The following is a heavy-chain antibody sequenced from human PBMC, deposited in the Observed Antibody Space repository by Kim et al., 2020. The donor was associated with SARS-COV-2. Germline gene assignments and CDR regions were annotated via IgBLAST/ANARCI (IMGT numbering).Heavy chain of an antibody. V-gene: IGHV3-74*01. J-gene: IGHJ4*02. Sequence: ADSGEGRVAISRHNAENTQYLQMNSLTAEDTAVYYCARQSCDYKNYLDYWGQGTLVTVSS. CDR3: ARQSCDYKNYLDY. D-gene: IGHD4-4*01.